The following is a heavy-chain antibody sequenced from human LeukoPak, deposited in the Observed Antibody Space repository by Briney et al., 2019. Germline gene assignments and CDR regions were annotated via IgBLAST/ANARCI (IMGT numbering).Heavy chain of an antibody. Sequence: GESLKIPCKASGYSFTTYWIGWVRQMPGKGLEWMGIIDPSDSETRYTPSFQGQVTISADKSLTTAYLQWNSLKASDTALYYCARQTAMGRSGDHWGQGTLVTVSS. D-gene: IGHD5-18*01. CDR3: ARQTAMGRSGDH. CDR1: GYSFTTYW. J-gene: IGHJ4*02. CDR2: IDPSDSET. V-gene: IGHV5-51*01.